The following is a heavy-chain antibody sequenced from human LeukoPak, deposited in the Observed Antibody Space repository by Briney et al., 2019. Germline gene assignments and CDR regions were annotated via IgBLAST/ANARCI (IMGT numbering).Heavy chain of an antibody. Sequence: PGGSLRLSCTASGFTFDDYGMSWVSHAPGKGLEWVCGINRNGGSTGYADSVKGRFTISRDNAKNSLYVQINSLRAEDTALYYCVRGFRGGPFDYWGQGTLVTVST. D-gene: IGHD3-10*01. J-gene: IGHJ4*02. CDR3: VRGFRGGPFDY. CDR2: INRNGGST. V-gene: IGHV3-20*04. CDR1: GFTFDDYG.